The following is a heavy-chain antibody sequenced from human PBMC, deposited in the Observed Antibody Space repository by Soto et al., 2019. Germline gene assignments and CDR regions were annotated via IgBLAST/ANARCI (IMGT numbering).Heavy chain of an antibody. CDR1: GGSIGRSSYY. V-gene: IGHV4-39*01. D-gene: IGHD6-19*01. CDR3: ARNWQWLGLGFDY. CDR2: IYFSGTT. J-gene: IGHJ4*02. Sequence: QLQLQESGPGLVKPSETLSLTCSVSGGSIGRSSYYWGWIRQPPGKGLEWIGNIYFSGTTYYNPSLKSRVTISVDTSKNQFSLRLSSVTAADTAVYYCARNWQWLGLGFDYWGQGTLVTVSS.